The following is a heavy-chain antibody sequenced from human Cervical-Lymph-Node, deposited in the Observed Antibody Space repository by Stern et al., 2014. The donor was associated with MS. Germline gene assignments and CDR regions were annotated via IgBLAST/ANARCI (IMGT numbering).Heavy chain of an antibody. Sequence: EVQLVQSGGGLVKPGESLRLSCAASGFTFNNVWMSWVRQATGKGLEWVGRIKSNADGGTADYVAPVKGRFTISRDDSRNTVSLQMNSLKTEDTAVYYCTTGTTGPRNYWGQGTLVTVSS. CDR3: TTGTTGPRNY. J-gene: IGHJ4*02. V-gene: IGHV3-15*01. D-gene: IGHD1-7*01. CDR1: GFTFNNVW. CDR2: IKSNADGGTA.